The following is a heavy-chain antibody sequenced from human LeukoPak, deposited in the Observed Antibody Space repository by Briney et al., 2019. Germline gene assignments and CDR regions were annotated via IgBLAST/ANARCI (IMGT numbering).Heavy chain of an antibody. CDR2: MNPNSGNT. Sequence: ASVKVSCKASGCTFTSYDINWVRQATGQGLEWMGWMNPNSGNTGYAQKFQGRVTMTRNTSISTAYMELSSLRSEDTAVYYCAREPGRGRFLEWWVGLDMDVWGKGTTVTVSS. V-gene: IGHV1-8*01. CDR3: AREPGRGRFLEWWVGLDMDV. J-gene: IGHJ6*03. CDR1: GCTFTSYD. D-gene: IGHD3-3*01.